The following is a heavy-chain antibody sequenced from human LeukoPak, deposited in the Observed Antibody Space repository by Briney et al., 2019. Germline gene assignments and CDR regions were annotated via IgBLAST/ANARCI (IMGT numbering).Heavy chain of an antibody. V-gene: IGHV3-9*01. D-gene: IGHD3-10*01. CDR1: GFTFADYA. CDR3: AKVTFDYYGSGSYYYFDY. Sequence: PGGSLRLSCAASGFTFADYAMHWVRQAPGKVLEWVSGISWNSGYIGYADSVKGRFTISRDNAKNSLYLQMNSLRPEDTALYYCAKVTFDYYGSGSYYYFDYWGQGSLVTVSS. J-gene: IGHJ4*02. CDR2: ISWNSGYI.